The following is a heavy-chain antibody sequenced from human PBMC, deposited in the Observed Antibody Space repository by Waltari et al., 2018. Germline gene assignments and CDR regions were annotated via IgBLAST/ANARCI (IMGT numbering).Heavy chain of an antibody. CDR3: ARDLNYDYVWGSYRYTGDAFDI. CDR2: INTNPGNP. J-gene: IGHJ3*02. Sequence: QVQLVQSGSELKKPGASVKVSCKASGYTFTSYAMNWVRQAPGQGLEWMGWINTNPGNPTYAQGFTGRFVFSLDTSVSTAYLQISSLKAEDTAVYYCARDLNYDYVWGSYRYTGDAFDIWGQGTMVTVSS. CDR1: GYTFTSYA. V-gene: IGHV7-4-1*02. D-gene: IGHD3-16*02.